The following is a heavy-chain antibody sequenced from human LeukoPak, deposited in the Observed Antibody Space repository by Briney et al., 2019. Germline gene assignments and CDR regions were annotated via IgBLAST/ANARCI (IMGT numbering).Heavy chain of an antibody. CDR1: GGSISSYY. Sequence: PSETLSLTCTVSGGSISSYYWSWIRQPPGKGLEWIGYIYYSGSTNYNPSLKSRVTISVDTSKNQFFLKLSSVTAADTAVYYCAREFYYDSSGFGYWGQGTLVTVSS. V-gene: IGHV4-59*01. CDR2: IYYSGST. D-gene: IGHD3-22*01. J-gene: IGHJ4*02. CDR3: AREFYYDSSGFGY.